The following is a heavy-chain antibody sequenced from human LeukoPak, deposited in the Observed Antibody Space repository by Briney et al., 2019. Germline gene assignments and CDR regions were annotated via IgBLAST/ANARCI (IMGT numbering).Heavy chain of an antibody. J-gene: IGHJ4*02. Sequence: ASVKVSCKASGYTFTRYYMHWVRQAPGQGLEWMGWINPNSGGTNYAQKFQGRVTMTRDTSISTAYMELSRLRSDDTAVYYCARESVQGYCSSTSCPCDYWGQGTLVTVSS. CDR3: ARESVQGYCSSTSCPCDY. V-gene: IGHV1-2*02. D-gene: IGHD2-2*01. CDR1: GYTFTRYY. CDR2: INPNSGGT.